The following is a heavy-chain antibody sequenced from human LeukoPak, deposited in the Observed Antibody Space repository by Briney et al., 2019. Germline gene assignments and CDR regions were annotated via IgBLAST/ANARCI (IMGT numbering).Heavy chain of an antibody. Sequence: GRSLRLSCAASGFTFSSFAMHWVRQAPGKGLEWVAVISYHGSNKYYADSVKGRFTISRDNSKNTLYLQMNSLRTEDTAVYYSARQEGYGGNDSGMDVWGRGTTVTVSS. CDR2: ISYHGSNK. D-gene: IGHD4-23*01. V-gene: IGHV3-30-3*01. J-gene: IGHJ6*02. CDR3: ARQEGYGGNDSGMDV. CDR1: GFTFSSFA.